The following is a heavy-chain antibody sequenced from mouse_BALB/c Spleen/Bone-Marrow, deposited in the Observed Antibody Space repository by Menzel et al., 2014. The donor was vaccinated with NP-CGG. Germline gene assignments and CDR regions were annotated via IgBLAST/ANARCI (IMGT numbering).Heavy chain of an antibody. CDR1: GFNIKDTY. CDR2: IDPANGNT. CDR3: ALYYDYDVVY. J-gene: IGHJ2*01. D-gene: IGHD2-4*01. Sequence: EVQLQESGAELVQPGASVKLSCTASGFNIKDTYMHWVKQRPEQGLEWIGRIDPANGNTKYDPKFQGKATITADTSSNTAYLQLSSLTSEDTAVYYCALYYDYDVVYWGQGTTPTVSS. V-gene: IGHV14-3*02.